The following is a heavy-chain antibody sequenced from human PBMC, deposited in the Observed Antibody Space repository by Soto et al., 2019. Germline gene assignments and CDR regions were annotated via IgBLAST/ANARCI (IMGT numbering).Heavy chain of an antibody. CDR3: ARDVLVGYSSGWHSYRNSVGGMDV. Sequence: SVKVSCKASGFTFTYRYLHWVRQAPGQALEWMGWITPFNGNTNYARKFRDRVTITRDRSLTTAYMELSSLRSEDTAIYYCARDVLVGYSSGWHSYRNSVGGMDVWGQGTTVTVSS. V-gene: IGHV1-45*02. D-gene: IGHD6-19*01. CDR2: ITPFNGNT. CDR1: GFTFTYRY. J-gene: IGHJ6*02.